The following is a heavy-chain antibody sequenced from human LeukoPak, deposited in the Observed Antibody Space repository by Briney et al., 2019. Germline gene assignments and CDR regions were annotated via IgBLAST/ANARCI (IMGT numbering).Heavy chain of an antibody. Sequence: GGSLRLSCAASGFTFNRNAISWVRQAPGKGLEWVSTLGGSGDKTFYADSVKGRFTISRDNSKNMVHFQMNSLTGEDMALYYCVRRGDASSGWGDHDFWGQGALVTVSS. D-gene: IGHD6-19*01. CDR1: GFTFNRNA. J-gene: IGHJ4*02. CDR2: LGGSGDKT. V-gene: IGHV3-23*01. CDR3: VRRGDASSGWGDHDF.